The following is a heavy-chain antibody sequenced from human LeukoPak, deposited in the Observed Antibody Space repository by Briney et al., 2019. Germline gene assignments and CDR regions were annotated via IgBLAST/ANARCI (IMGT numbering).Heavy chain of an antibody. V-gene: IGHV3-74*01. J-gene: IGHJ4*02. CDR1: GVTFSRYW. CDR3: ACDRDYYGSSGYYNY. CDR2: IKNDGSRT. Sequence: GGSLRLSCAASGVTFSRYWMHWVRQAPGKGLVWVSRIKNDGSRTTYADAVKGRFTISRDNAKNTLYLQMNSLRAEDTAVYYCACDRDYYGSSGYYNYWGQGTLVTVSS. D-gene: IGHD3-22*01.